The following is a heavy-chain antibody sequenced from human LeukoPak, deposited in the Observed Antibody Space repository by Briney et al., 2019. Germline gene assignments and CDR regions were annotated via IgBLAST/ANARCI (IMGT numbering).Heavy chain of an antibody. Sequence: RSGGSLRLSCAASGFSLSDHWMYWVRQGPGKGLVWLSRIKYDGSYTSYADSVKGRFTVSRDNAKNTLYLQMNSLRAEDTAVYYCARDSSSVPEYWGQGTPVTVSS. CDR2: IKYDGSYT. D-gene: IGHD2-2*01. V-gene: IGHV3-74*01. CDR3: ARDSSSVPEY. J-gene: IGHJ4*02. CDR1: GFSLSDHW.